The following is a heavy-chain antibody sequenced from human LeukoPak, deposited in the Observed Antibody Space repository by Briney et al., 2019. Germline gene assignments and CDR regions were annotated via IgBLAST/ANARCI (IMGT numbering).Heavy chain of an antibody. Sequence: GGSLRLSCAASGFTFSRLAMTWVRQAPGKGLEWVSTISASGPYYADAVRGRFTISRDNSKNTLYLQMNSLRAEDTAVYYCAKGYSGRTVDYWGQGTLVTVSS. V-gene: IGHV3-23*01. CDR3: AKGYSGRTVDY. CDR2: ISASGP. CDR1: GFTFSRLA. J-gene: IGHJ4*02. D-gene: IGHD1-14*01.